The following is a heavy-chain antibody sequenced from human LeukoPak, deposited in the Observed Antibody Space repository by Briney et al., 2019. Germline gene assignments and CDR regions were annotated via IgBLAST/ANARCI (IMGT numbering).Heavy chain of an antibody. Sequence: PGGSLRLSCAASGFTFSSYAMHWVRQAPGKGLEWVAVISYDGSNKYYADSVKGRFTISRDNSKNTLYLQMNSLRAEDTAVYYCARDGEMASYFDYWGQGTLVTVSS. CDR2: ISYDGSNK. V-gene: IGHV3-30-3*01. D-gene: IGHD5-24*01. J-gene: IGHJ4*02. CDR1: GFTFSSYA. CDR3: ARDGEMASYFDY.